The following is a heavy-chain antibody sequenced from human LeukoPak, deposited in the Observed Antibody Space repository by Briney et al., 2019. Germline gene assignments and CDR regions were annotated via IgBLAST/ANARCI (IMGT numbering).Heavy chain of an antibody. CDR2: ISWDGGST. V-gene: IGHV3-43*01. CDR1: GFTFYDYT. D-gene: IGHD6-19*01. J-gene: IGHJ4*02. CDR3: ARANPIAVAGKNFDY. Sequence: PGGSLRLSCAASGFTFYDYTMHWVRQAPGKGLEWVSLISWDGGSTYYADSVKGRFTISRDNAKNSLYLQMNSLRAEDTAVYYCARANPIAVAGKNFDYWGQGTLVTVSS.